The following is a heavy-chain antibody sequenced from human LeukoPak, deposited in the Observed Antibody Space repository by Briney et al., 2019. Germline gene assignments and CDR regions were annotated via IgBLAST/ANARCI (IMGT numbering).Heavy chain of an antibody. CDR1: GFTFSSYG. CDR3: AKEGPTYSSGPEY. V-gene: IGHV3-30*18. J-gene: IGHJ4*02. D-gene: IGHD6-19*01. Sequence: GGSLRLSCAASGFTFSSYGMHWVRQAPGKGLEWVAVISYDGSNKYYADSVKGRFTISRDNSKNTLYLQMNSLRAEDTAVYYCAKEGPTYSSGPEYWGQGTLVTVSS. CDR2: ISYDGSNK.